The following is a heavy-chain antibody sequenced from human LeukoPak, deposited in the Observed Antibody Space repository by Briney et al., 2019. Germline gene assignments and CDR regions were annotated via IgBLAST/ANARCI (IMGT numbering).Heavy chain of an antibody. CDR3: ARGVDDYGDSGYFDY. J-gene: IGHJ4*02. V-gene: IGHV4-59*01. CDR1: GVSISSYY. D-gene: IGHD4-17*01. CDR2: IYYSGST. Sequence: PSETLSLTCTVSGVSISSYYWSWLRQPPGKGLEGVGYIYYSGSTNYNPSLKSRVTISVDTSKNQFSLKLSSVTAADTAVYYCARGVDDYGDSGYFDYWGQGTLVTVSS.